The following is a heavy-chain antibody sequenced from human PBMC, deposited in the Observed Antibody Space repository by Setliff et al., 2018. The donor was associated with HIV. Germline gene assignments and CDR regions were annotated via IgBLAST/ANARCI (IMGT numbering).Heavy chain of an antibody. V-gene: IGHV3-23*05. CDR2: ITGSST. CDR3: AKGASLVPRRPHFCYFDY. J-gene: IGHJ4*02. Sequence: PGGSLRLSCAASGFTFSSYEMDWFRQAPGKGLEWVSYITGSSTYYADSVKGRFTISRDNSKNTLYLQMNRLRADDTAIYYCAKGASLVPRRPHFCYFDYWGQGALVTVSS. D-gene: IGHD3-16*02. CDR1: GFTFSSYE.